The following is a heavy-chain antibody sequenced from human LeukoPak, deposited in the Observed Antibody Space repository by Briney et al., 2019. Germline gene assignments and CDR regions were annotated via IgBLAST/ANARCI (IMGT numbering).Heavy chain of an antibody. CDR2: FDPEDGET. V-gene: IGHV1-24*01. CDR1: GYTLTELS. J-gene: IGHJ3*02. CDR3: ATETQSPDAFDI. Sequence: ASVKVSCKVSGYTLTELSMHWVRQAPGKGLEWMGSFDPEDGETIYAQKFQGRVTMTEDTSTDTAYMELSSLRSEDTAVYYCATETQSPDAFDIWGQGTMVTVSS.